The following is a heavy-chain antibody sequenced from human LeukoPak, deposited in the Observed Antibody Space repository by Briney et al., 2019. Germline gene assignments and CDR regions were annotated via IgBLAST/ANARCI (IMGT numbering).Heavy chain of an antibody. CDR3: ARDVRFEYSSSSYAFDI. J-gene: IGHJ3*02. V-gene: IGHV3-66*02. CDR1: GFTVSSNY. D-gene: IGHD6-6*01. CDR2: IHSGGST. Sequence: GGSLRLSCAASGFTVSSNYMSWVRQAPGKGLEWVSVIHSGGSTYYADSVKGRFTISRDNSKNTLYLQMNSLRAEDTAVYYCARDVRFEYSSSSYAFDIWGQGTMVTVSS.